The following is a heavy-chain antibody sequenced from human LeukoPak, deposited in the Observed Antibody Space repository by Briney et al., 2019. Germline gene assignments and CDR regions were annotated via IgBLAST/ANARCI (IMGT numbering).Heavy chain of an antibody. V-gene: IGHV4-34*01. CDR3: ARAGYCGSTSCYWYYYYYMDV. CDR1: GGSFSGYY. Sequence: SETLSLTCAVYGGSFSGYYWSWIRQPPGKGLEWIGEINHSGSTNYNPSLKSRVTISVDTSKNQFSLKLSSVTAADTAVYYCARAGYCGSTSCYWYYYYYMDVWGKGTTVTVSS. D-gene: IGHD2-2*01. J-gene: IGHJ6*03. CDR2: INHSGST.